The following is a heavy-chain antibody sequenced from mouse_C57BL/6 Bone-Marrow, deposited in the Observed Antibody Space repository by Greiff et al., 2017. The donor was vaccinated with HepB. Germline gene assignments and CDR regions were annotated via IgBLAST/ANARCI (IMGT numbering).Heavy chain of an antibody. CDR1: GFTFSSYA. V-gene: IGHV5-4*01. CDR3: ASGLGREFAY. Sequence: EVQLVESGGGLVKPGGSLKLSCAASGFTFSSYAMSWVRQTPEKRLEWVATISDGGSYTYYPDNVKGRFTISRDNAKNNLYLQMSHLKSEDTAMYYCASGLGREFAYWGQGTLVTVSA. D-gene: IGHD4-1*01. J-gene: IGHJ3*01. CDR2: ISDGGSYT.